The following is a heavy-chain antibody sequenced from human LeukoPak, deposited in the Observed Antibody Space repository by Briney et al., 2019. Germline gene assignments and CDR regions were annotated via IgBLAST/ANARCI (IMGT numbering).Heavy chain of an antibody. D-gene: IGHD2-21*01. CDR3: ARDFFPIVDSTWYEIGY. J-gene: IGHJ4*02. CDR2: ISYDGYDK. V-gene: IGHV3-30*03. CDR1: GFTFSSYG. Sequence: PGGSLRLSCEASGFTFSSYGMHWVRQAPGKGLEWVTLISYDGYDKSYADSVRGRFTISRDNSRNTLYLQMDSLRSEDTAVYYCARDFFPIVDSTWYEIGYWGQGTLVTVSS.